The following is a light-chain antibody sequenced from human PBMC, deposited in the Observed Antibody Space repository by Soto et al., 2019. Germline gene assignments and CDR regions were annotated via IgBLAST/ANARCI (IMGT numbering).Light chain of an antibody. CDR3: SSYTSSSTSV. CDR1: SGDVGGYNY. J-gene: IGLJ1*01. Sequence: QSALTQPASVSGSPGQSITISCTGTSGDVGGYNYVSWYQQHPGKAHKLMIYDVSNRPSGVSNRFSGSKSGNTASLTISGLQAEDEADYYCSSYTSSSTSVFGTGTKVT. V-gene: IGLV2-14*03. CDR2: DVS.